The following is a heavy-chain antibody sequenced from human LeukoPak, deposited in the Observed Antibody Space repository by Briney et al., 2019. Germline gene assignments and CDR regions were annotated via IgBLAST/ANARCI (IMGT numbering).Heavy chain of an antibody. V-gene: IGHV5-51*01. Sequence: GESLQISCKGLGYSFHSFWIGWVRPMPGKGLGWMGLIYPGDSDARYRPSFQGQVTISADKSISTAYLQWSSLKASDPAMYYCAKQAGYSTGYYDAVDSWGQGTLVTVSS. J-gene: IGHJ4*02. CDR3: AKQAGYSTGYYDAVDS. CDR2: IYPGDSDA. CDR1: GYSFHSFW. D-gene: IGHD6-19*01.